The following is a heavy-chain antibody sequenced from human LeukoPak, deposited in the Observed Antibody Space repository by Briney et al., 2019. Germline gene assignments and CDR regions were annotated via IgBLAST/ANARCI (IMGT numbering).Heavy chain of an antibody. CDR2: ISFDGSKK. V-gene: IGHV3-30*18. CDR3: AKMVVGAVDDWFDP. CDR1: GFTFNNYA. Sequence: GGSLRLSCAASGFTFNNYAMSWVRQAPGKGLEWVAIISFDGSKKNYADSVKGRFTISRDNSKNTLYLQMNSLRAEDTAVYYCAKMVVGAVDDWFDPWGQGTLVTVSS. D-gene: IGHD1-26*01. J-gene: IGHJ5*02.